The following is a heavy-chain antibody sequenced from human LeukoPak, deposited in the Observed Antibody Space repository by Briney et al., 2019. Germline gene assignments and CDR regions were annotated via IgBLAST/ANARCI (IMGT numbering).Heavy chain of an antibody. CDR2: IYPGDSDT. V-gene: IGHV5-51*01. CDR1: GYSFTSYW. Sequence: KHGESLKISCKGSGYSFTSYWIGWVRQMPGKGLEWMGIIYPGDSDTRYSPSFQGQVTISADKSISTAYLQWSSLKASDTAMYYCATYAVAGTGGAYYFDYWGQGTLVTVSS. J-gene: IGHJ4*02. CDR3: ATYAVAGTGGAYYFDY. D-gene: IGHD6-19*01.